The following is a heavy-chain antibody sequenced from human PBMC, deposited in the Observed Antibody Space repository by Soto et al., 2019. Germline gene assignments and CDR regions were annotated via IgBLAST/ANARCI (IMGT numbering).Heavy chain of an antibody. V-gene: IGHV5-10-1*01. D-gene: IGHD2-15*01. Sequence: PGEPLKISCKGSGYSFTSYWISWVRQMPGKGLEWMGRIDPSDSYTNYSPSFQGHVTISADKSISTAYLQWSSLKASDTAMYYCASSVVPNDAFDIWGQGTMVTVSS. CDR3: ASSVVPNDAFDI. J-gene: IGHJ3*02. CDR2: IDPSDSYT. CDR1: GYSFTSYW.